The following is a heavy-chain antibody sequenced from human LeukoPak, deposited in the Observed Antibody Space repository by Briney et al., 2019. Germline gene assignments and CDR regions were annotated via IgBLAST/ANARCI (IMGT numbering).Heavy chain of an antibody. CDR2: IYDSGSA. CDR3: ARVLQNYYHRDV. CDR1: GVSINSHY. D-gene: IGHD3-3*01. V-gene: IGHV4-59*11. Sequence: SETLSLTCTVSGVSINSHYWSWIRQPPGKGLEWIGFIYDSGSANYKSSLKSRVTMTVDTSKNQFSLKLNSVSAADTAVYYCARVLQNYYHRDVGGKGTTVTVSS. J-gene: IGHJ6*03.